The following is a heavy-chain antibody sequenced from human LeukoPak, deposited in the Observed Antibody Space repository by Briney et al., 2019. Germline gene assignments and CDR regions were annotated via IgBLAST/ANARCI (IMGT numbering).Heavy chain of an antibody. CDR1: GFPFSAYD. J-gene: IGHJ4*02. V-gene: IGHV3-13*04. CDR2: IGPPGDT. CDR3: ARGAAGGTYFDY. Sequence: GGSLRLSCAASGFPFSAYDMHWVRQTTEKGVEWVSGIGPPGDTFYPGSVKGRFTISRENAENFLSLQTNSLRAGDTAVYYCARGAAGGTYFDYWGQGTLVTVSS. D-gene: IGHD1-1*01.